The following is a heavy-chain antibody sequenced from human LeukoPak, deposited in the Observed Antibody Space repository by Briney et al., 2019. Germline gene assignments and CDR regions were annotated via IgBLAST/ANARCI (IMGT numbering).Heavy chain of an antibody. D-gene: IGHD6-6*01. V-gene: IGHV3-23*01. CDR1: GFTFSSYA. Sequence: QPGGSLRLSCAASGFTFSSYAMSWVRQAPGKGLEWVSAISGSGGSTYYADSVKGRFTISRDNSKNTLYLQMNSLRAEDTAVYYCARGPYSSSYYFDYWGQGTLVTVSS. CDR2: ISGSGGST. CDR3: ARGPYSSSYYFDY. J-gene: IGHJ4*02.